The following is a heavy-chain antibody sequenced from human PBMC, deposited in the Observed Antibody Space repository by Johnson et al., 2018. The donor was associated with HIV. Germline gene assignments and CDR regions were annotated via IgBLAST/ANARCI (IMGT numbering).Heavy chain of an antibody. V-gene: IGHV3-15*01. CDR1: GFTFSNAW. CDR3: AAMDGSGSYWAFDI. J-gene: IGHJ3*02. CDR2: IKSESDGGTT. Sequence: VLLVESGGGLVKPGGSLRLSCAASGFTFSNAWMNWVRQAPGKGLEWVGRIKSESDGGTTDYPTPVKGRFTISRDNSKNTLYLQMNSLRAEDTAVYYCAAMDGSGSYWAFDIWGQGTMVTVSS. D-gene: IGHD3-10*01.